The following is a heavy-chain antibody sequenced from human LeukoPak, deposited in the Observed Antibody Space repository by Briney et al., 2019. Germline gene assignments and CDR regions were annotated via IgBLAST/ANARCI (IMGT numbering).Heavy chain of an antibody. D-gene: IGHD6-13*01. CDR3: ARVYTTSSSWYGDFDY. V-gene: IGHV3-7*01. Sequence: PGGSLRLSCAASGFTFSSFWMSWVRQAPGKGLEWVANINEDGREKNYVDSVKGRFTISRDNAKNSLYLQMNSLRAEDTAVYYCARVYTTSSSWYGDFDYWGQGTLVTVSS. J-gene: IGHJ4*02. CDR1: GFTFSSFW. CDR2: INEDGREK.